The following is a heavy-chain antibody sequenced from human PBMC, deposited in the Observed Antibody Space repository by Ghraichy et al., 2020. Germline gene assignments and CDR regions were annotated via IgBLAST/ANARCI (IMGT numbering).Heavy chain of an antibody. Sequence: ASVKVSCKASGYKFTSHGISWVRQAPGKGLEWMGWISPYTGTRNYAQNLQGRVTMTTDTSTTTAYMELRSLRSDDTAVYYCARDLGVRGLGHDDRNSPLAYWGQGTLVTV. CDR1: GYKFTSHG. CDR2: ISPYTGTR. CDR3: ARDLGVRGLGHDDRNSPLAY. V-gene: IGHV1-18*04. D-gene: IGHD2-2*01. J-gene: IGHJ4*02.